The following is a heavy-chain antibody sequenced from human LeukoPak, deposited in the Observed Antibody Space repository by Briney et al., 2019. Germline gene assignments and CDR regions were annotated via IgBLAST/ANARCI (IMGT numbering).Heavy chain of an antibody. J-gene: IGHJ3*02. CDR1: GYTFTRYY. CDR2: INPRVGGT. D-gene: IGHD2/OR15-2a*01. CDR3: AREGTSPQKILDAFDI. Sequence: GAAVKVSCKASGYTFTRYYIHWVRQAPGQGLEWMGIINPRVGGTTYAQKFQGRVTMTGDMSTSTVYMELSSLRSEDTAVYYCAREGTSPQKILDAFDIWGQGTMVTVSS. V-gene: IGHV1-46*01.